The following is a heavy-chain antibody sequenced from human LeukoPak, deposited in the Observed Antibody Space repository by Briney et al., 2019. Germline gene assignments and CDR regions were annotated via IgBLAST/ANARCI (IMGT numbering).Heavy chain of an antibody. CDR2: IYYSGST. V-gene: IGHV4-39*01. J-gene: IGHJ5*02. Sequence: SETLSLTCTVSGGSISSSSYYWGWIRQPPGKGLEWIGSIYYSGSTYYNPSLKSRVTISVDTSKNQFSLKLSSVTAADTAVYYCARQAVATAMVLFDPWGQGTLVTVSS. CDR1: GGSISSSSYY. CDR3: ARQAVATAMVLFDP. D-gene: IGHD5-18*01.